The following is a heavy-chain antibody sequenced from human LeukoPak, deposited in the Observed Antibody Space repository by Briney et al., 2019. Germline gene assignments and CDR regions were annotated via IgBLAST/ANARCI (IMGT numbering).Heavy chain of an antibody. D-gene: IGHD3-22*01. CDR1: GFTFSSYA. V-gene: IGHV3-23*01. CDR3: AKDVTITMIAY. CDR2: ISGSGGST. Sequence: PGGSLRLSCAASGFTFSSYAMSWVRQAPGKGLEWISDISGSGGSTYYADSVKGRFTISRDNSKNTLYLQMNSLRAEDTAVYYGAKDVTITMIAYWGQGTLVTVSS. J-gene: IGHJ4*02.